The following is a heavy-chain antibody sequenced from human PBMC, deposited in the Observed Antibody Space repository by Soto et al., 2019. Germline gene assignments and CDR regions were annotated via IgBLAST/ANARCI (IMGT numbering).Heavy chain of an antibody. CDR1: GGSVSSGSYY. CDR2: IYYSGST. V-gene: IGHV4-61*01. CDR3: ARWSRSFDYSVEY. J-gene: IGHJ4*02. Sequence: SETLSLTCTVSGGSVSSGSYYWSWIRQPPGKGLEWIGYIYYSGSTNYNPSLKSRVTISVDTSKNQFSLKLSSVTAADTAVYYCARWSRSFDYSVEYWGQGSLVTVSS. D-gene: IGHD4-4*01.